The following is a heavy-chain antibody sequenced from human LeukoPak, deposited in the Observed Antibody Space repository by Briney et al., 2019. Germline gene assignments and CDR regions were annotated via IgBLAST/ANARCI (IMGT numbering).Heavy chain of an antibody. CDR2: IYYSGST. Sequence: SETLSLTCTVSGGSISSYYWSWIRQPPGKGLEWIGYIYYSGSTNYNPSLKSRVTISVDTSKNQFSLKLSSVTAADTAVYYCARCVRNYAGDAFDIWGQGTMVTVSS. D-gene: IGHD1-7*01. V-gene: IGHV4-59*01. J-gene: IGHJ3*02. CDR3: ARCVRNYAGDAFDI. CDR1: GGSISSYY.